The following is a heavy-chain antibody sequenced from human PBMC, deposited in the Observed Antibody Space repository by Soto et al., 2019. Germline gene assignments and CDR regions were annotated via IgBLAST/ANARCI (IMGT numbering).Heavy chain of an antibody. V-gene: IGHV4-39*01. CDR3: ARQRTTVVTQAYFDH. J-gene: IGHJ4*02. Sequence: SETLSLTCTVSGGSITSSSYYWGWIRQPPGKGLEWIGGIYYSGRSYYNPSLNSRVTMSVDTSKNQFSLTLNSVTAADAAVYYCARQRTTVVTQAYFDHWGQGTLFTVSS. CDR2: IYYSGRS. CDR1: GGSITSSSYY. D-gene: IGHD4-17*01.